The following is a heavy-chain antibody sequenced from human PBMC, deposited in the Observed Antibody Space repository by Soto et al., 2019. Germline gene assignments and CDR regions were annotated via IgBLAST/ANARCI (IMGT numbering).Heavy chain of an antibody. D-gene: IGHD6-19*01. CDR2: ITFDGSNK. V-gene: IGHV3-30*18. CDR1: GFTFSSYG. CDR3: AKDFDSSGCSHFDC. J-gene: IGHJ4*02. Sequence: ESGGGVVQPGRSLRLSCAASGFTFSSYGMHWVRQAPGKGLEWVAVITFDGSNKYYANSVKGRFTISRENSKNTVYLQMSSLTAEDTAVYYFAKDFDSSGCSHFDCWVQGTLVSVSS.